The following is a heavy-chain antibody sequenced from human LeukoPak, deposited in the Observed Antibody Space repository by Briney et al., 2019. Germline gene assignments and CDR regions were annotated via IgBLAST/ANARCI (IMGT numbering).Heavy chain of an antibody. CDR2: INHSGST. CDR3: ARGVSLRSQPWGTNWFDP. CDR1: GGSFSGYY. J-gene: IGHJ5*02. D-gene: IGHD3-16*02. Sequence: SETLSLTFAVYGGSFSGYYWSWIRQPPGKGLEWIGEINHSGSTNYNPSLKSRVTISVDTSKNQFSLKLSSVTAADTSVYYCARGVSLRSQPWGTNWFDPWGQGTLVTGSS. V-gene: IGHV4-34*01.